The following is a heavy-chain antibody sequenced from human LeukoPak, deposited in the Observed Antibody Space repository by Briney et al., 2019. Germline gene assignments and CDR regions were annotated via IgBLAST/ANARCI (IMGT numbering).Heavy chain of an antibody. V-gene: IGHV3-48*03. CDR2: ISSSGSTI. J-gene: IGHJ5*02. D-gene: IGHD6-13*01. Sequence: PGGSLRLSCAASGLTFSSYEMNWVRQAPGKGLEWVSYISSSGSTIYYADSVKGRFTISRDNAKNSLYLQMNSLRAEDTAVYYCARDIAAAGTGWFDPWGQGTLVTVSS. CDR3: ARDIAAAGTGWFDP. CDR1: GLTFSSYE.